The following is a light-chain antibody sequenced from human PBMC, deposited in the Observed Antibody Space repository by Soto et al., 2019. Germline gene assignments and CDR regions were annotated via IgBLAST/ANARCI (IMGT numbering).Light chain of an antibody. CDR3: QQHYSAPLT. J-gene: IGKJ4*01. Sequence: DIVLTQSQNCLPLPFPEQATLNCEYHLIVLSRSNNENYLSWHQHKPGQPPKLLIYWASTRESGVPDRFSGSGSGTDFTLTISSLQAEDVAVYYCQQHYSAPLTFGGGTKVDI. CDR1: LIVLSRSNNENY. CDR2: WAS. V-gene: IGKV4-1*01.